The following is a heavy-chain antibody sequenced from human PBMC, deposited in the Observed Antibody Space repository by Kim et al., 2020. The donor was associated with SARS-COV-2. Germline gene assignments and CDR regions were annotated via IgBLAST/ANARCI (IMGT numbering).Heavy chain of an antibody. CDR2: IGTAGDT. V-gene: IGHV3-13*01. CDR1: GFTFSSYD. CDR3: ARDSRGTAGNSNWYFDL. D-gene: IGHD6-13*01. Sequence: GGSLRLSCAASGFTFSSYDMHWVRQATGKGMEWVSAIGTAGDTYYPGSVKGRFTISRENAKNSLYLQMNSLRAGDTAVYYCARDSRGTAGNSNWYFDLWGRGTLVTVSS. J-gene: IGHJ2*01.